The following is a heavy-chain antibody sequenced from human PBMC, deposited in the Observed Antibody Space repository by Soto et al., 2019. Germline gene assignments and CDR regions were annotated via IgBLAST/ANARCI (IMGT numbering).Heavy chain of an antibody. D-gene: IGHD6-13*01. CDR3: ARPGIAAAGTKKDFDY. Sequence: GASVKVSCKASGYTFTSYAMHWVRQAPGQRLEWMGWINAGNGTANYAQKFQGRVTITADESTSTAYMELSSLRSEDTAVYYCARPGIAAAGTKKDFDYWGQGTLVTVPQ. CDR2: INAGNGTA. V-gene: IGHV1-3*01. CDR1: GYTFTSYA. J-gene: IGHJ4*02.